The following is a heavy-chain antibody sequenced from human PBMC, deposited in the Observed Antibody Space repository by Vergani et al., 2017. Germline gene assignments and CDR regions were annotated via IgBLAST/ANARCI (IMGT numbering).Heavy chain of an antibody. V-gene: IGHV1-2*02. D-gene: IGHD6-13*01. Sequence: QVQLVQSGAEVKKPGASVKVSCKASGYTFTSYGISWVRQAPGQGLEWMGWINPNSGGTNYAQKFQGRVTMTRDTSISTAYMELSRLRSDDTAVYYCASAYSSSWYGSGDDYWGQGTLVTVSS. CDR3: ASAYSSSWYGSGDDY. J-gene: IGHJ4*02. CDR2: INPNSGGT. CDR1: GYTFTSYG.